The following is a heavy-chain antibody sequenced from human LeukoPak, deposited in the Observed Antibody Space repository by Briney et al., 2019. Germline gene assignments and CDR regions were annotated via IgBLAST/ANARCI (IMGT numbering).Heavy chain of an antibody. V-gene: IGHV3-74*01. CDR1: GVTFSDYY. CDR2: INDDGGGT. Sequence: QPGGSLRLSCAASGVTFSDYYTHWVRQAPGKGLEWVSRINDDGGGTSYADSVKGRFTISRDSAKNTVYLQMNSLRAEDTAVYYCSRDLRGRDDYWGQGILVIVSS. J-gene: IGHJ4*02. D-gene: IGHD5-24*01. CDR3: SRDLRGRDDY.